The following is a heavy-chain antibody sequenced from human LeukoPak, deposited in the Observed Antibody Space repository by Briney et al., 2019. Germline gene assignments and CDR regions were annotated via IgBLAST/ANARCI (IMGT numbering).Heavy chain of an antibody. J-gene: IGHJ4*02. CDR3: ARDLGDGYLANDY. CDR2: FYYSGST. V-gene: IGHV4-59*06. Sequence: SETLSLTCTVSGGSIRGYYWSWIRQPPGKGLEWIGYFYYSGSTYYNPSLKSRVTISVDTSKNQFSLDLSSVTAADTAVYYCARDLGDGYLANDYWGQGTLVTVSS. D-gene: IGHD5-24*01. CDR1: GGSIRGYY.